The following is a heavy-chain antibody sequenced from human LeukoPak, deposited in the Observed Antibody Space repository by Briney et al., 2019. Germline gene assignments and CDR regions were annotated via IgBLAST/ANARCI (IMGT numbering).Heavy chain of an antibody. CDR1: GDSISSYY. CDR2: IYPSRST. Sequence: SETLSLTCTVSGDSISSYYWSWIRQPAGKGLEWIGRIYPSRSTNYNPSLKSRVTMSVDTSENQFPLKLSSVTAADTAVYYCATNGPAYSYGPWDDAFDIWGQGTMVTVSS. V-gene: IGHV4-4*07. D-gene: IGHD5-18*01. CDR3: ATNGPAYSYGPWDDAFDI. J-gene: IGHJ3*02.